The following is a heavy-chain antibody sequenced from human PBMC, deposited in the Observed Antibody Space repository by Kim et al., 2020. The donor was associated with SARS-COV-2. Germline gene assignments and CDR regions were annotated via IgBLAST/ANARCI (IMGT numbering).Heavy chain of an antibody. J-gene: IGHJ4*02. Sequence: SNKNYADSVKGRFTISRDNSRTTLYLQMNSRRPEDTAVYYCAKYSGYYDYWGQGTLVTVSS. CDR2: SNK. D-gene: IGHD1-26*01. CDR3: AKYSGYYDY. V-gene: IGHV3-30*02.